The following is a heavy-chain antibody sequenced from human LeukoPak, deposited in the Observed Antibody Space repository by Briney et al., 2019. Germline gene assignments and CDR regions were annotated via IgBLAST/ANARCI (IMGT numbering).Heavy chain of an antibody. CDR1: GGTFSSYA. D-gene: IGHD4-17*01. J-gene: IGHJ5*02. CDR2: IIPIFGTA. Sequence: SVKVPCKASGGTFSSYAISWVRQAPGQGLEWMGGIIPIFGTANYAQKFQGRVTITADESTSTAYMELSSLRSEDTAVYYCARDLRNDYGDYGRTRNWFDPWGQGTLVTVSS. CDR3: ARDLRNDYGDYGRTRNWFDP. V-gene: IGHV1-69*13.